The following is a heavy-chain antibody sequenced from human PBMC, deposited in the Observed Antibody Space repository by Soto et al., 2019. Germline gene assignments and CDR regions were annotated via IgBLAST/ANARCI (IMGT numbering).Heavy chain of an antibody. Sequence: SVKVSCKASGGTFSSYAISWVRQAPGQGLEWMGGIIPIFGTANYAQKFQGRVTITADESTSTAYMELSSLRSEDTAVYYCASHRSPRGPGHIKYYFEYWGQGPLVTVSS. CDR1: GGTFSSYA. CDR2: IIPIFGTA. CDR3: ASHRSPRGPGHIKYYFEY. V-gene: IGHV1-69*13. D-gene: IGHD1-26*01. J-gene: IGHJ4*02.